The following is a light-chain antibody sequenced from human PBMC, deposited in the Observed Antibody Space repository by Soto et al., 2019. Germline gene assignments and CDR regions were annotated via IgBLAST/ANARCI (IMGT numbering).Light chain of an antibody. J-gene: IGKJ2*01. V-gene: IGKV3-11*01. Sequence: EIVLTQSPATLSLSPGERATLSCRASQSVSSYLAWYQQKPGQAPRLLIYDASNRATGIPARFSGSGSGTDFTLTISSLEPEAFAVYYCQQRSDCPPMYTFGKGTKLEIK. CDR3: QQRSDCPPMYT. CDR1: QSVSSY. CDR2: DAS.